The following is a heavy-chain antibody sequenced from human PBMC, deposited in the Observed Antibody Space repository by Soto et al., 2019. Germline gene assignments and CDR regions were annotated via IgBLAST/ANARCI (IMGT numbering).Heavy chain of an antibody. CDR2: SSAYNGKT. D-gene: IGHD5-12*01. CDR3: ATDSGCSKFDP. V-gene: IGHV1-18*01. CDR1: GYTFTSDG. J-gene: IGHJ5*02. Sequence: ASVKVSCKASGYTFTSDGISWVRQAPGQGLEWMGWSSAYNGKTNDAQKLQGRVTMTTDTSTSTADMELRSLRSDGAAVYYCATDSGCSKFDPSGEGTLVTLSS.